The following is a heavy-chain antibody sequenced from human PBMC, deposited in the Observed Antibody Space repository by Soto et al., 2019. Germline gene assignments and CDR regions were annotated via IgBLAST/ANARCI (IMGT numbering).Heavy chain of an antibody. D-gene: IGHD3-9*01. CDR2: INAGNGNT. Sequence: QVQLVQSGAEVKKPGASVKVSCKASGYTFTSYAMHWVRQAPGQRLEWMGWINAGNGNTKYSQKFQGRVTITRDTSASTAYMELSSLRSEDTAVYYCARVYFGWLSPEYYYYGMDVWGQGTTVTVSS. CDR1: GYTFTSYA. CDR3: ARVYFGWLSPEYYYYGMDV. V-gene: IGHV1-3*01. J-gene: IGHJ6*02.